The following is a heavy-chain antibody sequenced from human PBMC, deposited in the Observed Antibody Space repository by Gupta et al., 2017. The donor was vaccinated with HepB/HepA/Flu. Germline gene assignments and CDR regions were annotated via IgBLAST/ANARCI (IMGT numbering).Heavy chain of an antibody. J-gene: IGHJ3*02. Sequence: EVQLVESGGGLVKPGGSLRLSCAPSGFTFSSYSMNWVRQAPGKGLEWVSSISSSSSYIYYADSVKGRFTISRDNAKNSLYLQMNSLRAEDTAVYYCARDRTGDPAFDIWGQGTMVTVSS. CDR3: ARDRTGDPAFDI. V-gene: IGHV3-21*01. D-gene: IGHD7-27*01. CDR1: GFTFSSYS. CDR2: ISSSSSYI.